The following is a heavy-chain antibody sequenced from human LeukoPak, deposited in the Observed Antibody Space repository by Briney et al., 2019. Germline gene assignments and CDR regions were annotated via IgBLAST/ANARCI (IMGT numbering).Heavy chain of an antibody. J-gene: IGHJ5*02. D-gene: IGHD3-10*01. V-gene: IGHV3-30*04. CDR1: GFTFSSYA. Sequence: GGSLRLSCAASGFTFSSYAMHWVRQAAGKGLEWVAVISYDGSNKYYADSVKGRFTISRDNSKNTLYLQMNSLRAEDTAVYYCARGGYGSGRKGWFDPWGQGTLVTVSS. CDR3: ARGGYGSGRKGWFDP. CDR2: ISYDGSNK.